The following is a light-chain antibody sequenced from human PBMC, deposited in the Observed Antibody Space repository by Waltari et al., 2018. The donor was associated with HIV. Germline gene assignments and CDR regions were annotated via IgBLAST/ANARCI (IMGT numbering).Light chain of an antibody. J-gene: IGLJ2*01. V-gene: IGLV2-14*01. CDR3: SSYSPTSTVI. CDR2: EVT. Sequence: QSALPQPASVSGSPGQSITISCIGTNSDVGGYNYVSWYKQHPGKAPNLLIYEVTNWPSGISNRFSGSKSGNTASLTISGLQAEDEADYYCSSYSPTSTVIFGGGTKLTVL. CDR1: NSDVGGYNY.